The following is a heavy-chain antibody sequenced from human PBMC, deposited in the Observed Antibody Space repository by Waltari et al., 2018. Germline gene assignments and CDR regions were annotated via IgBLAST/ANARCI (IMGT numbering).Heavy chain of an antibody. Sequence: QVQLVESGGGVVQPGRSLRLSCAASGFTFSSYGMHWVRQAPGKGLEWVAVISYDGSNKYYADSVKGRFTISRDNSKNTLYLQMNSLRAEDTAVYYCAKGANSGWYYFDYWGQGTLVTVSS. D-gene: IGHD6-19*01. CDR2: ISYDGSNK. CDR1: GFTFSSYG. CDR3: AKGANSGWYYFDY. J-gene: IGHJ4*02. V-gene: IGHV3-30*18.